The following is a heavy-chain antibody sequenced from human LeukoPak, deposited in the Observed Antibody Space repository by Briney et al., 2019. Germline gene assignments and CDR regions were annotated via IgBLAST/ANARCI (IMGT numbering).Heavy chain of an antibody. CDR3: ARGGVVMSGYSLDY. V-gene: IGHV4-34*01. D-gene: IGHD3-3*01. CDR1: GGSISSYY. J-gene: IGHJ4*02. CDR2: INHSGST. Sequence: SETLSLTCTVSGGSISSYYWSWLRQPPGKGLEWIGEINHSGSTNYNPSLKSRVTISVDTSKNQFSLKLSSVTAADTAVYYCARGGVVMSGYSLDYWGQGTLVTVSS.